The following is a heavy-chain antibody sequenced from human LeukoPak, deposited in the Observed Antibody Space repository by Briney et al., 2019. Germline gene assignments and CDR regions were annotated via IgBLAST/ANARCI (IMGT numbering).Heavy chain of an antibody. CDR3: AKDVRGGDHGNY. J-gene: IGHJ4*02. CDR2: IRYDGSNK. CDR1: GFTFSSYG. V-gene: IGHV3-30*02. Sequence: GGTLRLSCAASGFTFSSYGMSWVRQAPGKGLEWVAFIRYDGSNKYYADSVKGRFTISRDNSKNTLYLQMNSLRAEDTAVYYCAKDVRGGDHGNYWGQGTLVTVSS. D-gene: IGHD2-21*02.